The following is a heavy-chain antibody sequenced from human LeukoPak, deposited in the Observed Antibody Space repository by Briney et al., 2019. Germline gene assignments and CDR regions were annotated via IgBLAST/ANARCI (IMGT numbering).Heavy chain of an antibody. CDR3: ARAYSGGGIVVVPAAN. V-gene: IGHV3-48*04. J-gene: IGHJ4*02. CDR2: ISSSSTTI. D-gene: IGHD2-2*01. Sequence: GGSLRLPCAASGFTFSTYSFNWVRQAPGKGLEWVSYISSSSTTIYYADSVKGRFTISRDDAKNSLYLQMNSLRAEDTAVYYCARAYSGGGIVVVPAANWGQGTLVTVSS. CDR1: GFTFSTYS.